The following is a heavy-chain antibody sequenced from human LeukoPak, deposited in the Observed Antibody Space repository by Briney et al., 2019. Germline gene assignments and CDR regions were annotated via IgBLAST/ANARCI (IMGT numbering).Heavy chain of an antibody. V-gene: IGHV4-4*02. CDR1: GGSISSSNW. CDR3: ARLGSGSYTPFDY. D-gene: IGHD3-10*01. Sequence: PSGTLSLTCAVSGGSISSSNWWSWVRQPPGKGLEWIGEIYHSGSTNYNPSLKSRVTISVDKSKNQFSLKLSSVTAADTAVYYCARLGSGSYTPFDYWGQGTLVTVSS. CDR2: IYHSGST. J-gene: IGHJ4*02.